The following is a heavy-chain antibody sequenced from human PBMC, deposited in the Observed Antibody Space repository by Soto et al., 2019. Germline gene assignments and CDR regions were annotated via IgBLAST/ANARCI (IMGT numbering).Heavy chain of an antibody. CDR2: IYYSGST. Sequence: SETLSLTCTVSGGSISSGGYYWSWIRQHPGKGLEWIGYIYYSGSTYYNPSLKSRVTISVDTSKNQFSLKLSSVTAADTAVYYCARDAKSLQQLVPYGMDVWGQGTTVTVSS. D-gene: IGHD6-13*01. J-gene: IGHJ6*02. CDR1: GGSISSGGYY. CDR3: ARDAKSLQQLVPYGMDV. V-gene: IGHV4-31*03.